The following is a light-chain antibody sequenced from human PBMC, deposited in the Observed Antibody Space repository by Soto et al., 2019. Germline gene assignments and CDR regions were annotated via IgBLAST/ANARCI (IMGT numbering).Light chain of an antibody. J-gene: IGLJ2*01. CDR1: SSNIGNNY. Sequence: QSVLTQPPSVSAAPGQTVTIPCSGSSSNIGNNYVSWYQQLPGTAPKLLIYDSNKRPSGIPDRFSGSKSGTSATLGITGLQTGDEADYYCGTWDSSLSAVVFGGGTKLTVL. CDR3: GTWDSSLSAVV. V-gene: IGLV1-51*01. CDR2: DSN.